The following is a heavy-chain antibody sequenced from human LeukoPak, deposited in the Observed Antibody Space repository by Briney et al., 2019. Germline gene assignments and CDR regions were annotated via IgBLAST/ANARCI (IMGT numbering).Heavy chain of an antibody. CDR2: INAGNGNT. Sequence: ASVKVSCKASGYTFTSYAMHWVRQAPGQGLEWMGWINAGNGNTKYSQKFQGRVTITRDTSASTAYMELSSLRSEDTAVYYCARVGYDILTGYDYWGQGTLVTVSS. J-gene: IGHJ4*02. V-gene: IGHV1-3*01. CDR1: GYTFTSYA. CDR3: ARVGYDILTGYDY. D-gene: IGHD3-9*01.